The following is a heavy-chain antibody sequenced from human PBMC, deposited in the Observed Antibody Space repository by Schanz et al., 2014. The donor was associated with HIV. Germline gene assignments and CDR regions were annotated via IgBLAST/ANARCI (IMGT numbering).Heavy chain of an antibody. CDR1: GFTFSSYG. V-gene: IGHV3-33*03. Sequence: QVQLVESGGGVVQPGRSLRLSCTASGFTFSSYGMHWVRQAPGKGLEWVAVIWYDGSNKYYADSVKGRFTISRDDSKNTLYLQMNSLRVEDTAVYYCAKAAVTDYSDNWGQGTLVTVSS. CDR2: IWYDGSNK. D-gene: IGHD4-17*01. CDR3: AKAAVTDYSDN. J-gene: IGHJ4*02.